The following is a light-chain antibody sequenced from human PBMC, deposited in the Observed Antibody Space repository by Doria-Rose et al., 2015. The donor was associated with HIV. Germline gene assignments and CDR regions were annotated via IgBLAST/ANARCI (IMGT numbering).Light chain of an antibody. CDR3: QHYGSSPGYT. CDR2: GAS. CDR1: QSISSTY. J-gene: IGKJ2*01. V-gene: IGKV3-20*01. Sequence: RATLSCRASQSISSTYLAWYQQKPGQAPRLLIYGASNRATGIPDRFSGRGSGTDFTLTITRLEPEDFAVYYCQHYGSSPGYTFGQGTKLEIK.